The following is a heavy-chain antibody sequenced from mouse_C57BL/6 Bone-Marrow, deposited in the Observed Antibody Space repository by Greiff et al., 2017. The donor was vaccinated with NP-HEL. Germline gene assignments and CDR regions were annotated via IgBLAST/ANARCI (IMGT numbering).Heavy chain of an antibody. Sequence: EVKLVEPEGGLVQPGSSMKLSCTASGFTFSDYYMPWVRQVPEKGLEWVANINPAGSCTYYHDSFKSRFIISIDKAKNILYMQMSSRKSEDTATDDCARDSWYDFDYWGQGTTLTVSA. D-gene: IGHD2-14*01. CDR1: GFTFSDYY. CDR3: ARDSWYDFDY. J-gene: IGHJ2*01. CDR2: INPAGSCT. V-gene: IGHV5-16*01.